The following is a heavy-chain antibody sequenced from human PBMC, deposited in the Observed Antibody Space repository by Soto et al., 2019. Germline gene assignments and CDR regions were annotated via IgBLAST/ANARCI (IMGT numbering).Heavy chain of an antibody. Sequence: GASVKVSCKASGGTFSSYAISWVRQAPGQGLEWMGGIIPIFGTANYAQKFQGRVTITADESTSTAYMELSSLRSEDTAVYFCAKPIIAVQSLNYYFDHWGQGTLVTVSS. CDR3: AKPIIAVQSLNYYFDH. J-gene: IGHJ4*02. CDR2: IIPIFGTA. CDR1: GGTFSSYA. V-gene: IGHV1-69*13. D-gene: IGHD6-19*01.